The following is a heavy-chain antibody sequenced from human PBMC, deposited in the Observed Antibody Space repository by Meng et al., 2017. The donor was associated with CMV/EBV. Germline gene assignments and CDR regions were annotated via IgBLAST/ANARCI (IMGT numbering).Heavy chain of an antibody. CDR3: AADSNGGSSSWLGHYYYYGMDV. Sequence: SVTVSCKASVFSLTSSAVLWVRQARGQRLEWIGWIVVGSGNTNYAQKFQERVTITRDMSTSTAYMELSSLRSEDTAVYYCAADSNGGSSSWLGHYYYYGMDVWGQGTTVTVSS. J-gene: IGHJ6*02. D-gene: IGHD6-13*01. V-gene: IGHV1-58*01. CDR2: IVVGSGNT. CDR1: VFSLTSSA.